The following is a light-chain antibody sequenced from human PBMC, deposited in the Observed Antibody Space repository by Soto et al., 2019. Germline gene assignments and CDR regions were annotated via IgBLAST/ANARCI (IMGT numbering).Light chain of an antibody. V-gene: IGKV1-39*01. CDR1: HNIVNY. CDR3: QQTDIVPLT. CDR2: GAS. J-gene: IGKJ4*01. Sequence: IQMLQSPSSLSASLVHRFTSPWQASHNIVNYLNWYQQKPGKAPQLLIYGASSLQTGVPSRFSGSGSGTDFTLTISSLQPEDFATYYCQQTDIVPLTFGGGTIVDVK.